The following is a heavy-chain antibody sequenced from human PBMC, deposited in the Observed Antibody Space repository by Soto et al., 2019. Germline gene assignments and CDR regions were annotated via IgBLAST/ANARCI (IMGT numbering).Heavy chain of an antibody. J-gene: IGHJ3*01. CDR2: ISGYNGRT. Sequence: QVQLEQSGDAVKKPGASVKVSCKASGYNFRNFGITWVRQASGLGLEWLGWISGYNGRTSSARNFRDRVVLTTDTATNTAYMELRSLTSDDTAIYYCAREGYSSGFDPSDFWGQGTKVTVSS. CDR1: GYNFRNFG. V-gene: IGHV1-18*01. CDR3: AREGYSSGFDPSDF. D-gene: IGHD5-18*01.